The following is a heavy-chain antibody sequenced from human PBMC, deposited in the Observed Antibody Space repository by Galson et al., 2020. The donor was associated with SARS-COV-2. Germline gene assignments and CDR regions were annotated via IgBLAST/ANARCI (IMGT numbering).Heavy chain of an antibody. V-gene: IGHV3-30-3*01. Sequence: GESLKISCAASGFTFSSYAMHWVRQAPGKGLEWVAVISYDGSNKYYADSVKGRFTISRDNSKNTLYLQMNSLRAEDTAVYYCARHNSAGYFDYWGQGTLVTVSS. D-gene: IGHD1-1*01. CDR3: ARHNSAGYFDY. CDR2: ISYDGSNK. J-gene: IGHJ4*02. CDR1: GFTFSSYA.